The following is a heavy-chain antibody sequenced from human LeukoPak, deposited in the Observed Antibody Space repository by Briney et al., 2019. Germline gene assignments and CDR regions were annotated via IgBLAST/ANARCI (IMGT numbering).Heavy chain of an antibody. CDR1: GYTLTELS. CDR3: ATGRQDITIFGVVK. Sequence: ASVKVSCKVSGYTLTELSMHWVRQAPGKGLEWMGGFDPEDGETIYAQKFQGRVTMTEDTSTDTAYMELSSLRSENTAVYYCATGRQDITIFGVVKWGQETLVTVSS. J-gene: IGHJ4*02. V-gene: IGHV1-24*01. D-gene: IGHD3-3*01. CDR2: FDPEDGET.